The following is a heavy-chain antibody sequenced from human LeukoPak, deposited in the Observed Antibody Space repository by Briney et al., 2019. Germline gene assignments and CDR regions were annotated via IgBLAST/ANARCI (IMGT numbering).Heavy chain of an antibody. CDR2: SYYSGST. V-gene: IGHV4-59*01. CDR1: GGSISSYY. CDR3: ARVKGGYSYGRYYYYGMDV. D-gene: IGHD5-18*01. Sequence: PSETLSLTCSVSGGSISSYYWSWIRKPPGKGLEWIGYSYYSGSTNYNPSLKSRVTISVDTSKNQFSLKLSSVTAADTVVYYWARVKGGYSYGRYYYYGMDVWGQGTTVTVSS. J-gene: IGHJ6*02.